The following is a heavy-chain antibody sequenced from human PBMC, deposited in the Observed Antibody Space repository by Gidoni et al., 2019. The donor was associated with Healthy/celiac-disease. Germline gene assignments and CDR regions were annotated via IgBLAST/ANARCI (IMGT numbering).Heavy chain of an antibody. CDR1: GFTFNSYA. Sequence: EVPLLESGGGLVQPGGSLRLSCAASGFTFNSYAMRWVRQAPGKGLEWVSAISGSGGNTYYADSVKGRFTISRDNSKNTLFLQMSSLRAEDTALYFCAKDQGHYYDSRRIGYYFDYWGQGTLVTVSS. V-gene: IGHV3-23*01. D-gene: IGHD3-22*01. J-gene: IGHJ4*02. CDR2: ISGSGGNT. CDR3: AKDQGHYYDSRRIGYYFDY.